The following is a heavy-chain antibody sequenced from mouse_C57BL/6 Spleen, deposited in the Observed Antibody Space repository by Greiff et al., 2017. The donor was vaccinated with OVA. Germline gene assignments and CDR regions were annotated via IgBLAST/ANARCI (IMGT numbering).Heavy chain of an antibody. J-gene: IGHJ4*01. V-gene: IGHV14-4*01. CDR3: TTWGYYGSRRYAMDD. CDR2: IDPENGDT. Sequence: EVKVVESGAELVRPGASVKLSCTASGFNIKDDYMHWVKQRPEQGLEWIGWIDPENGDTEYASKFQGKATIKADTSSNTAYLQLSSLTSEDTAVYYCTTWGYYGSRRYAMDDWGQGASVTVSS. D-gene: IGHD1-1*01. CDR1: GFNIKDDY.